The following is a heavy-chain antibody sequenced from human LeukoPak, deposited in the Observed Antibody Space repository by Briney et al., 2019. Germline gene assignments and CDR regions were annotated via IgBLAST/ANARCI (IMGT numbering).Heavy chain of an antibody. J-gene: IGHJ5*02. Sequence: GGSLRLSCEASGFTFNNYWMSWLRQTPGKGLEWVANIKQDGSEEYYLDSVKGRFSVSRDNGKDSLYLQMNSLRAEDTAVYYCARVRSGRRRRFDPWGQGTLVTVSS. CDR2: IKQDGSEE. D-gene: IGHD3-10*01. CDR1: GFTFNNYW. CDR3: ARVRSGRRRRFDP. V-gene: IGHV3-7*01.